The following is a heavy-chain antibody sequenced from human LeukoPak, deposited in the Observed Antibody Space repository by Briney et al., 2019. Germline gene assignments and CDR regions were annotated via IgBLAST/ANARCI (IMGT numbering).Heavy chain of an antibody. CDR3: ARGQEYYDILTGCYLLVGCRGYYMGV. D-gene: IGHD3-9*01. CDR1: GYTFTSYD. Sequence: GASVKVSCKASGYTFTSYDINWVRQATGQGLEWMGWMNPNSGNTGYAQKFQGRVTMTRNTSISTAYMELSSLRSEDTAVYYCARGQEYYDILTGCYLLVGCRGYYMGVWDKGTTVTVSS. CDR2: MNPNSGNT. V-gene: IGHV1-8*01. J-gene: IGHJ6*03.